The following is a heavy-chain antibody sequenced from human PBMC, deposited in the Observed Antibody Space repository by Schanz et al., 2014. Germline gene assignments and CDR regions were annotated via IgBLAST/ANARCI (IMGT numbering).Heavy chain of an antibody. J-gene: IGHJ3*02. D-gene: IGHD3-10*01. V-gene: IGHV1-18*01. CDR1: GYTFTSYG. CDR2: INAHTGNT. CDR3: ARVHIATYHYNSPGAFDI. Sequence: QVHLEQSGPEVKKPGASVKVSCKASGYTFTSYGITWVRQAPGQGPELMGWINAHTGNTQYAQKFQGRVNMTRDTVTTTVHLELTRLRTDDTAIYYCARVHIATYHYNSPGAFDIWGQGTRVTVSS.